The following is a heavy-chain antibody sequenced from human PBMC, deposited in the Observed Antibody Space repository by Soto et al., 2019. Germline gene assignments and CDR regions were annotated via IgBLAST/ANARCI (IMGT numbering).Heavy chain of an antibody. J-gene: IGHJ3*02. CDR1: GFTFSSYA. CDR3: AKELSMVRGVIIYDAFDI. V-gene: IGHV3-64*04. CDR2: ISSNGGST. D-gene: IGHD3-10*01. Sequence: GGSLRLYCSASGFTFSSYAMHWVRQAPGKGLEYVSAISSNGGSTYYADSVKGRFTISRDNSKNTLYLQMNSLRAEDTAVYYCAKELSMVRGVIIYDAFDIWGQGTMVTVSS.